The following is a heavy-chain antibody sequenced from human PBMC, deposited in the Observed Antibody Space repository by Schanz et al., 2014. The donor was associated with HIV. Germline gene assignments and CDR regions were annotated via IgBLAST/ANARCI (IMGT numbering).Heavy chain of an antibody. J-gene: IGHJ6*02. CDR3: ARDVSYDSSGYYSDYYYGMDV. CDR1: GFTFSSYS. Sequence: EVHLLESGGGLVQPGGSLRLSCAASGFTFSSYSMSWVRQAPGKGLEWVSGISDNGGSAFYADSVKGRFTISRDNSKNTLYLQINSLRADDTAVYYCARDVSYDSSGYYSDYYYGMDVWGQGTTVTVSS. D-gene: IGHD3-22*01. CDR2: ISDNGGSA. V-gene: IGHV3-23*01.